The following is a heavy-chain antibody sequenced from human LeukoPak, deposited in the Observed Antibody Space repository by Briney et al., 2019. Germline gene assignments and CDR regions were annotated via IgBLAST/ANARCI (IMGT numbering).Heavy chain of an antibody. Sequence: QSGGSLRLSCAASGFTFSSYAMHWVRQAPGKGLEWVAVISYDGSNKYYADSVKGRFTISRDNSKNTLYLQMNSLRAEDTAVYYCASGINTRSRGDTDYWGQGTLVTVSS. V-gene: IGHV3-30-3*01. D-gene: IGHD3-9*01. CDR2: ISYDGSNK. J-gene: IGHJ4*02. CDR1: GFTFSSYA. CDR3: ASGINTRSRGDTDY.